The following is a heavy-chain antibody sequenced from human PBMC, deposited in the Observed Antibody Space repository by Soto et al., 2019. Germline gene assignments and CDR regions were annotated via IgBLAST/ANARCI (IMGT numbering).Heavy chain of an antibody. CDR2: IIPIFGTA. D-gene: IGHD2-15*01. J-gene: IGHJ4*02. CDR1: GGTFSSYA. Sequence: QVQRVQSGAEVKKPGSSVKVSCKASGGTFSSYAISWVRQAPGXXXXXMXGIIPIFGTANYAQKFQGRVTITAXESTSTAXXXLXXXXXXDTAVYYCARVRYCSGGSCLYYFDYWGQGTLVTVSS. V-gene: IGHV1-69*01. CDR3: ARVRYCSGGSCLYYFDY.